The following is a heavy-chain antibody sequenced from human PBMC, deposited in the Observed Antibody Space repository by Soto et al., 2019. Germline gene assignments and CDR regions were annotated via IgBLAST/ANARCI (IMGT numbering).Heavy chain of an antibody. Sequence: QVQLVQSGAEVKKPGASVKVSCKASGYTFTSYAMHWVRQAPGQRLEWMGWINAGNGNTKYSQKFQGRVTITRDTSASTAYMELSSLRSEDTAVYYCARGGDSGSGYYSWFDPWGQGTLVTVSS. J-gene: IGHJ5*02. CDR1: GYTFTSYA. CDR2: INAGNGNT. D-gene: IGHD3-22*01. V-gene: IGHV1-3*01. CDR3: ARGGDSGSGYYSWFDP.